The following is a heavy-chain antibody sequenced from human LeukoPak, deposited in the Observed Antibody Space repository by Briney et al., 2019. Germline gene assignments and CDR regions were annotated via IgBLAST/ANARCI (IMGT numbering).Heavy chain of an antibody. J-gene: IGHJ4*02. CDR2: IKRDGSEK. CDR3: ARGGGAVDY. CDR1: GFTFSDYW. V-gene: IGHV3-7*01. D-gene: IGHD3-10*01. Sequence: GGSLRLSCAAPGFTFSDYWMTWVRQAPGKGLEWVANIKRDGSEKYYVDSVKGRFTISRDNAKNSLYLQMNSLRAEDTAVYYCARGGGAVDYWGQGTLVTVSS.